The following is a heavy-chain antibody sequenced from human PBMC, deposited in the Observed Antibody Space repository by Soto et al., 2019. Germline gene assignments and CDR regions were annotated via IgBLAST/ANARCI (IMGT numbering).Heavy chain of an antibody. CDR1: GYSLTSYW. CDR3: ARRGCGSTTCQSWFKP. V-gene: IGHV5-51*01. D-gene: IGHD2-2*01. Sequence: GESLKSSFKGSGYSLTSYWIGWVRQMPGKVLELMGIIYPGDSDTRYSPSFQGQVTISADKSISTAYLQWSSLKASDTAIYYCARRGCGSTTCQSWFKPWGQGTLDKVSS. J-gene: IGHJ5*02. CDR2: IYPGDSDT.